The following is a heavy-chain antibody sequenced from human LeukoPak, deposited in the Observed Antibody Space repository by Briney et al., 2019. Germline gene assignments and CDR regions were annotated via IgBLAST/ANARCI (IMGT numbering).Heavy chain of an antibody. V-gene: IGHV1-69*04. D-gene: IGHD3-22*01. CDR3: ARAKLGYYYDSSGYYPY. J-gene: IGHJ4*02. CDR1: GSTFSSYA. CDR2: IIPILGIA. Sequence: GSSVKVSCKASGSTFSSYAISWVRQATGQGLEWMGRIIPILGIANYAQKFQGRVTITADKATSTAYMELSSLRSEDTAVYYCARAKLGYYYDSSGYYPYWGQGTLVTVSS.